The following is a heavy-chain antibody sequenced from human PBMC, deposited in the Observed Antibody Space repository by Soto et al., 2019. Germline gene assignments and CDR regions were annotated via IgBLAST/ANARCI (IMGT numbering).Heavy chain of an antibody. J-gene: IGHJ4*02. V-gene: IGHV4-39*01. CDR2: IYYSGST. Sequence: QLQLQESGPGLVKPSETLSLTCTVSGGSISSSSYYWGWIRQPPGKGLEWIGSIYYSGSTYYNPSLKSRVTISVDTSKNQFSLKLSSVTAADTAVYYCARRLVGTLLGMLDYWGQGTLVTVSS. CDR1: GGSISSSSYY. D-gene: IGHD3-16*01. CDR3: ARRLVGTLLGMLDY.